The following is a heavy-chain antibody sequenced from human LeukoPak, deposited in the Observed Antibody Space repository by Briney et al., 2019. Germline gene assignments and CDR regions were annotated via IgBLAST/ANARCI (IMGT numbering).Heavy chain of an antibody. D-gene: IGHD3-10*01. J-gene: IGHJ4*02. CDR2: INSDGSST. CDR3: ASAYYYGSGSYY. CDR1: GFTFSSYW. Sequence: PGGSLRLSCAASGFTFSSYWMHWVRQAPGKGLVWVSRINSDGSSTSYADSVKGRSTISRDNAKNTLYLQMNSLRAEDTAVYYCASAYYYGSGSYYWGQGTLVTVSS. V-gene: IGHV3-74*01.